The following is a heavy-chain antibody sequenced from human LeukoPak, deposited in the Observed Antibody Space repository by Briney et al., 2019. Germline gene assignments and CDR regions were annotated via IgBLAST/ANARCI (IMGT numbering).Heavy chain of an antibody. CDR1: GFSLSTSGVG. Sequence: SGPTLVNPTQTLTLTCTFSGFSLSTSGVGVGWIRQPPGKALEWLALIYWNDDKRYSPSLKSRLTITKDTSKNQVVLTMTNMDPVDTATYYCAHTDCSSTSCYLGGDAFDIWGQGTMVTVSS. CDR2: IYWNDDK. CDR3: AHTDCSSTSCYLGGDAFDI. V-gene: IGHV2-5*01. J-gene: IGHJ3*02. D-gene: IGHD2-2*01.